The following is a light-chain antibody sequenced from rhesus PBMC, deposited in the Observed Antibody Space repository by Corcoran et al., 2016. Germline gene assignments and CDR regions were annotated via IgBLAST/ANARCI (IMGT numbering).Light chain of an antibody. V-gene: IGKV1-28*02. CDR3: QQYKSYPFT. Sequence: DIQMTQSPSSLSASVGDTVTITCRASQGISSYLNWFQQKPGKAPKLLIYAATTLQSGVPSRFSGSGSGTDFTLTISSLQPEDFATYYCQQYKSYPFTFGPGTKLGIK. J-gene: IGKJ3*01. CDR2: AAT. CDR1: QGISSY.